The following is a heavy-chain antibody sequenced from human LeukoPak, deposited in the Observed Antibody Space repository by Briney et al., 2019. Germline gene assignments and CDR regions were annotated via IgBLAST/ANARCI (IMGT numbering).Heavy chain of an antibody. V-gene: IGHV3-74*01. CDR1: GFTFSSYW. CDR3: ARERRYYDFWSGYYTGMWDY. D-gene: IGHD3-3*01. Sequence: GGSLRLSCAASGFTFSSYWMHWIRHAPGKGLVWVSRIKRDGSSPAYADSVKGRFTITRDNAKNSLYLQMNSLRAEDTAVYYCARERRYYDFWSGYYTGMWDYWGQGTLVTVSS. J-gene: IGHJ4*02. CDR2: IKRDGSSP.